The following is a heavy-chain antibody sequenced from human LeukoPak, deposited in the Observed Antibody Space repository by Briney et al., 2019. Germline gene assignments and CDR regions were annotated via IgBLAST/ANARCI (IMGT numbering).Heavy chain of an antibody. CDR1: GGSFSGYY. CDR3: ARHLAPYRPFHD. V-gene: IGHV4-34*01. Sequence: SETLSLTCVVYGGSFSGYYWSWIRQPPGKGLEWIGEINHSGSTNYNPSLKSRGTISVDTSKNRSSLNLISVTAADTAVYYCARHLAPYRPFHDWGQGSLVTVSS. D-gene: IGHD1-14*01. CDR2: INHSGST. J-gene: IGHJ4*02.